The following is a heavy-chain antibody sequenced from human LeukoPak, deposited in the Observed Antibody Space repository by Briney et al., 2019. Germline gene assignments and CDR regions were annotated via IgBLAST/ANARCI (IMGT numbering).Heavy chain of an antibody. CDR3: ARADLYYDSSGYYFDY. CDR1: GGTLSSYA. D-gene: IGHD3-22*01. V-gene: IGHV1-69*13. CDR2: NIPIFGTA. J-gene: IGHJ4*02. Sequence: SVKVSCKASGGTLSSYAISWVRQAPGQGLEWMGGNIPIFGTANYAQKFQGRVTITADESTSTAYMELSSLRSEDTAVYYCARADLYYDSSGYYFDYWGQGTLVTVSS.